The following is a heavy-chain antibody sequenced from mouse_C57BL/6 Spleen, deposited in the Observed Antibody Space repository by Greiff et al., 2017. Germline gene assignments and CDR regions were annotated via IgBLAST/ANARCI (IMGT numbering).Heavy chain of an antibody. V-gene: IGHV1-26*01. Sequence: EVQLQQSGPELVQPGASVKISCKASGYTFTDYYMNWVKQSHGKSLEWIGDSNPNNGGTSYNQKFKGKATLTVDNSASTAYMELRCLTSEHSADYYCAGPYYWVQGTTLTVSS. J-gene: IGHJ2*01. CDR1: GYTFTDYY. CDR3: AGPYY. CDR2: SNPNNGGT.